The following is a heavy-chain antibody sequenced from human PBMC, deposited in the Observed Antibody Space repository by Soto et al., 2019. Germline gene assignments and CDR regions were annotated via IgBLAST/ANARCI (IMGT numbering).Heavy chain of an antibody. V-gene: IGHV6-1*01. CDR2: TYYRSKWYN. J-gene: IGHJ4*02. D-gene: IGHD3-3*01. CDR3: AREAVYDFWSGYCFDY. Sequence: SPTLSLPCAISGDSVSSNSAAWNWIRQSPSRGLEWLGRTYYRSKWYNDYAVSVKSRITINPDTSKNQFSLQLNSVTPEDTAVYYCAREAVYDFWSGYCFDYWGQGTLVTVSS. CDR1: GDSVSSNSAA.